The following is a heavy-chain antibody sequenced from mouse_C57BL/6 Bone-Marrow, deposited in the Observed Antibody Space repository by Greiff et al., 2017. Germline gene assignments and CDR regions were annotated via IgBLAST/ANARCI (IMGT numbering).Heavy chain of an antibody. CDR3: ARSGYGGVFFAY. Sequence: QVHVKQPGAELVRPGSSVKLSCKASGYTFTSYWLHWVKQRPIQGLEWIGNIDPSDSETHYTQKFKDKATLTVDKSSSTAYMQLSSLKSEDSAVYYCARSGYGGVFFAYWGQGTLVTVSA. J-gene: IGHJ3*01. CDR2: IDPSDSET. D-gene: IGHD2-2*01. V-gene: IGHV1-52*01. CDR1: GYTFTSYW.